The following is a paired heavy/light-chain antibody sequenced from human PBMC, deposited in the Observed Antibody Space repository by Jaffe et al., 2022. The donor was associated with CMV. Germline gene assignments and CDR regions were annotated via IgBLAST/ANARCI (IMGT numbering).Heavy chain of an antibody. Sequence: QVQLVESGGGLVKPGGSLRLSCAASGFTFSDYYMSWIRQAPGKGLEWVSYISSSISTIYYADSVKGRFTISRDNAKNSLYLQMNSLRAEDTAVYYCARVGILPSYGMDVWGQGTTVTVSS. D-gene: IGHD3-3*02. CDR2: ISSSISTI. J-gene: IGHJ6*02. CDR1: GFTFSDYY. CDR3: ARVGILPSYGMDV. V-gene: IGHV3-11*01.
Light chain of an antibody. V-gene: IGLV3-1*01. Sequence: SYELTQPPSVSVSPGQTASITCSGDKLGDKYACWYQQKPGQSPVLVVYQDNKRPSGIPERFSGSNSGNTATLTISGTQAMDEADYYCQAWDSSTAWVFGGGTKLTVL. CDR3: QAWDSSTAWV. J-gene: IGLJ3*02. CDR1: KLGDKY. CDR2: QDN.